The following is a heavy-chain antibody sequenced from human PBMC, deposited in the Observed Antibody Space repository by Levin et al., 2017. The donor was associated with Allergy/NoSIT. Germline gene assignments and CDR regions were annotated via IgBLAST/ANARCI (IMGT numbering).Heavy chain of an antibody. CDR1: GFTFDDYA. V-gene: IGHV3-9*01. D-gene: IGHD3-10*01. Sequence: LKISCAASGFTFDDYAMHWVRQAPGKGLAWVSGISWNSGSIGYAYSVKGRFTISRDNAKNSLYLQMNSLRTEDTALYYCARDNIGLPDAFDIWGQGTMVIVSS. CDR3: ARDNIGLPDAFDI. J-gene: IGHJ3*02. CDR2: ISWNSGSI.